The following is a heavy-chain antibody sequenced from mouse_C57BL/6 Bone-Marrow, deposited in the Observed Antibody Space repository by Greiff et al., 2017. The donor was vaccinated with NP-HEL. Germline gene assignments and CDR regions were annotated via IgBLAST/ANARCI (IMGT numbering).Heavy chain of an antibody. CDR1: GYSITSGYY. CDR2: ISYDGSN. J-gene: IGHJ4*01. V-gene: IGHV3-6*01. Sequence: EVKLEESGPGLVKPSQSLSLTCSVTGYSITSGYYWNWIRQFPGNKLEWMGYISYDGSNNYNPSLKNRISITRDTSKNQFFLKLNSVTTEDTATYYCAREPLLYYGKRGYAMDYWGQGTSVTVSS. CDR3: AREPLLYYGKRGYAMDY. D-gene: IGHD2-1*01.